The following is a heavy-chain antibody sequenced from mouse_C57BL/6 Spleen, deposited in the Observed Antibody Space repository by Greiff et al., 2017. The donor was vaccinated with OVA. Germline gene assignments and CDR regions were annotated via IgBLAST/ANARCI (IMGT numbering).Heavy chain of an antibody. D-gene: IGHD4-1*01. J-gene: IGHJ2*01. CDR3: TRRNWNGVDY. Sequence: VQLQQPGAELVKPGASVKLSCKASGYTFTSYWMHWVKQRPGQGLEWIGMIHPNSGSTNYNEKFKSKATLTVDKSSSTAYMQLSSLTSEDAAVYYGTRRNWNGVDYWGQGTTLTVSS. V-gene: IGHV1-64*01. CDR2: IHPNSGST. CDR1: GYTFTSYW.